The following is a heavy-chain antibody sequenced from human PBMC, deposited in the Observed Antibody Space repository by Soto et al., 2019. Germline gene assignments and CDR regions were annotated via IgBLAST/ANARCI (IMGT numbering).Heavy chain of an antibody. D-gene: IGHD3-9*01. CDR2: IKQDGSEK. J-gene: IGHJ5*02. Sequence: GGSLRLSCAVSGFTFTIYWLTWVRKAPGKGPEWVANIKQDGSEKYYADSVKGRFTISRDNAKNSLYLQMNSLRAEDTAVYYCAREYDILNWFDPWGQGTLVTVSS. CDR1: GFTFTIYW. CDR3: AREYDILNWFDP. V-gene: IGHV3-7*01.